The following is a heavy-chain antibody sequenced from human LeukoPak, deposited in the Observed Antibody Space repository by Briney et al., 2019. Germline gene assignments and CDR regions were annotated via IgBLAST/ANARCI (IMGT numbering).Heavy chain of an antibody. J-gene: IGHJ4*02. D-gene: IGHD5-12*01. Sequence: GGSLRLSCAASGFDFNNYVMHWVRQAPGKGLEWVAVISYDGSNIYYSDSVKGRFTISRDNSKNTLYLQMNSLRAEDTAVYYCAKTVAWIMGDYFDYWGQGTLVTVSS. CDR2: ISYDGSNI. CDR3: AKTVAWIMGDYFDY. CDR1: GFDFNNYV. V-gene: IGHV3-30*04.